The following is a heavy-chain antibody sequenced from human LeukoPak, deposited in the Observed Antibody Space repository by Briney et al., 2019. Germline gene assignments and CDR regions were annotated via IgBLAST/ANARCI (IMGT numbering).Heavy chain of an antibody. CDR2: ISHDGSNK. J-gene: IGHJ4*02. V-gene: IGHV3-30*04. Sequence: GRSLRLSCAASGFTFSSYAMHWVRQAPGKGLEWVAVISHDGSNKYYADSVKGRFTISRDNSKNTLYLQMNSLRAEDTAVYYCARDYDYWGQGTLVTVSS. CDR3: ARDYDY. CDR1: GFTFSSYA.